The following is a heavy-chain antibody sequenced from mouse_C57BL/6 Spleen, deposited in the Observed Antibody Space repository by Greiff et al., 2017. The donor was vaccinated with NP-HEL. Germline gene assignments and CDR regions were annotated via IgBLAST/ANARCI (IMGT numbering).Heavy chain of an antibody. CDR2: IRNKANGYTT. D-gene: IGHD1-1*01. CDR3: ARYYYGSSYGYFDV. Sequence: EVQLVDSGGGLVQPGGSLSLSCAASGFTFTDYYMSWVRQPPGKALEWLGFIRNKANGYTTEYSASVKGRFTISRDNSQSILYLQMNALRAEDSATYYCARYYYGSSYGYFDVWGTGTTVTVSS. J-gene: IGHJ1*03. V-gene: IGHV7-3*01. CDR1: GFTFTDYY.